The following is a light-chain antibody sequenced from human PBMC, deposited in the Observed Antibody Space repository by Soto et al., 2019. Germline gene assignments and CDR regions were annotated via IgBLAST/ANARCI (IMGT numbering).Light chain of an antibody. V-gene: IGLV2-14*03. CDR2: DVS. Sequence: QSVLTQPASVSGSPGHSSTISCTGTSSDVGGYNYVSWYQHHPGKAPKLIIYDVSNRPSGVSNRFSGSKSGNTASLTISGLQPEDEADYYCSSYTTSNTRQIVFGTGTKVTVL. CDR1: SSDVGGYNY. CDR3: SSYTTSNTRQIV. J-gene: IGLJ1*01.